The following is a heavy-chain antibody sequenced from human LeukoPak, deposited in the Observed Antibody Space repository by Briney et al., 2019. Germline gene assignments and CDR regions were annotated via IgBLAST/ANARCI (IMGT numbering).Heavy chain of an antibody. Sequence: AASVKVSCKASGYTFTGYYMHWVRQAPGQGLEWMGRINPNSGGTNYAQKFQGRVTMTRDTSISTAYMELSRLRSDDTAVYYCARDKGWQQLGNDAFDIWGQGTMVTVSS. CDR3: ARDKGWQQLGNDAFDI. J-gene: IGHJ3*02. CDR1: GYTFTGYY. D-gene: IGHD6-13*01. V-gene: IGHV1-2*06. CDR2: INPNSGGT.